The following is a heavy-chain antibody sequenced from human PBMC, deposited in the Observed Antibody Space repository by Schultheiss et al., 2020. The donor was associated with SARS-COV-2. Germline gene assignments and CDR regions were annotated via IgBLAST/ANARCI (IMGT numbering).Heavy chain of an antibody. Sequence: GGSLRLSCTASGFTFSSYWMTWVRQAPGKGLEWVSSVSSSSGYIYYADSVKGRFTISRDNSKNTLYLQMNSLRAEDTAVYYCARNAARLITRAQFDYWGQGTLVTVSS. J-gene: IGHJ4*02. CDR3: ARNAARLITRAQFDY. CDR1: GFTFSSYW. D-gene: IGHD6-6*01. CDR2: VSSSSGYI. V-gene: IGHV3-21*01.